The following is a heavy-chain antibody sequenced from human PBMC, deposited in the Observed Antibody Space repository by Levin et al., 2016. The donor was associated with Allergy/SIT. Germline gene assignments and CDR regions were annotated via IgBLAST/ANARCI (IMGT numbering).Heavy chain of an antibody. D-gene: IGHD3-22*01. CDR1: GGSMSGYY. Sequence: SETLSLTCTVSGGSMSGYYWSWIRQSPGKGLEWIGYIYYSGSSDYNPSLKSRAAISLDTSKSQFFLELTSVTAADTAVYFCARQVIDSRGYYRYYFDYWGQGSLVTVST. V-gene: IGHV4-59*01. J-gene: IGHJ4*02. CDR3: ARQVIDSRGYYRYYFDY. CDR2: IYYSGSS.